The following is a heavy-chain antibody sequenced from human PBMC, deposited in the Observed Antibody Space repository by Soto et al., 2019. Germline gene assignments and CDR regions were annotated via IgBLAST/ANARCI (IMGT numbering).Heavy chain of an antibody. CDR2: ISAYNGNT. V-gene: IGHV1-18*01. J-gene: IGHJ4*02. CDR3: ARAALVYSYDELDY. Sequence: QVQLVLSGAEMKKPGASVKVSCKASGYTFTSYGISWVRQAPGQGLEWMGWISAYNGNTNHAQKLQGRVTMTTDTSTNTAYMDLRSLRSDDTAVYYCARAALVYSYDELDYWGQGTLVTVSS. D-gene: IGHD5-18*01. CDR1: GYTFTSYG.